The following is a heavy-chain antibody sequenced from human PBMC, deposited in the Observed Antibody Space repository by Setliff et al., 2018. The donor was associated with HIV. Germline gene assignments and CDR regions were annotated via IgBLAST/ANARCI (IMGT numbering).Heavy chain of an antibody. CDR2: IKQDGSEK. J-gene: IGHJ4*02. Sequence: PGGSLRLSCVTSGFNFDDYGMSWVRQAPGKGLEWVAKIKQDGSEKYYVDSVKGRFTISRDNAKNSLYLQMNSLRGEDTAVYYCARGRPTGYFDCWGQGTLVTVSS. V-gene: IGHV3-7*01. CDR1: GFNFDDYG. D-gene: IGHD1-1*01. CDR3: ARGRPTGYFDC.